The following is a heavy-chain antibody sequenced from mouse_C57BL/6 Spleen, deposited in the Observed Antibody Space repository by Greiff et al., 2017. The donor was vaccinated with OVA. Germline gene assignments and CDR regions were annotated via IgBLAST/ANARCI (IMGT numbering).Heavy chain of an antibody. D-gene: IGHD1-1*01. V-gene: IGHV1-72*01. CDR3: ARVYYGSTGYFDV. J-gene: IGHJ1*03. CDR1: GYTFTSYW. CDR2: IDPNSGGT. Sequence: QVQLKQPGAELVKPGASVKLSCKASGYTFTSYWMHWVKQRPGRGLEWIGRIDPNSGGTKYNEKFKSKATLTVDKPSSTAYMQLSSLTSEDSAVYYCARVYYGSTGYFDVWGTGTTVTVSS.